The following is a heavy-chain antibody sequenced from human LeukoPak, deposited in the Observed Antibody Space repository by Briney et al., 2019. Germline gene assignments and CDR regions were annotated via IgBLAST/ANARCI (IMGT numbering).Heavy chain of an antibody. D-gene: IGHD6-13*01. Sequence: QTGGSLRLSCAASGFTFSSYSMNWVRQAPGKGLEWVSYISSSSSTIYYADSVKGRFTISGDNAKNSPYLQMNSLRAEDTAVYYCARGIAAAGTNWFDPWGQGTLVTVSS. CDR2: ISSSSSTI. J-gene: IGHJ5*02. CDR1: GFTFSSYS. V-gene: IGHV3-48*01. CDR3: ARGIAAAGTNWFDP.